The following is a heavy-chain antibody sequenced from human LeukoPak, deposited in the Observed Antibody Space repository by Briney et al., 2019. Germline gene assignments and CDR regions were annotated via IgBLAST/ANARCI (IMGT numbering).Heavy chain of an antibody. D-gene: IGHD2-2*01. Sequence: GRSLRLSCAASGFTLSSYAMSWVRQAPGKGLEWVSAISGSGGSTYYADSVKGRFTISRDNSKNTLYLQMNSLRAEDTAVYYCAKDAYDCSSTSCYYWFDPWGQGTLVTVSS. V-gene: IGHV3-23*01. CDR1: GFTLSSYA. CDR3: AKDAYDCSSTSCYYWFDP. CDR2: ISGSGGST. J-gene: IGHJ5*02.